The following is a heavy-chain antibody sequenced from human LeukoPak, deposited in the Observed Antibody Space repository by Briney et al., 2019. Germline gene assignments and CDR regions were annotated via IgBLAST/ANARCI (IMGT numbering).Heavy chain of an antibody. CDR3: AKSGYNRFDY. Sequence: GGSLRLSCAASGFTFSSYSMNWVRQAPGKGLEWVSSISSSSSYIYYADSVKGRFIISRDNSKNTMYLQMNSLRAEDTAVYYCAKSGYNRFDYWGQGTLVTVSS. CDR1: GFTFSSYS. V-gene: IGHV3-21*04. CDR2: ISSSSSYI. J-gene: IGHJ4*02. D-gene: IGHD5-24*01.